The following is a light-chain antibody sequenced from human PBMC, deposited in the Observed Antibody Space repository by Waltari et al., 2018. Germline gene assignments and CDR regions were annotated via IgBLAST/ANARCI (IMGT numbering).Light chain of an antibody. J-gene: IGLJ2*01. CDR2: RNN. Sequence: QSVLTQPPSASGTPGQRVNISCSGSSSNIGSNYVYWYQQLPGTAPKLLISRNNQLPSGVPDLFSGSKSGTSASLAISGLRSEDEADYYCAAWDDSLSGDVVFGGVTKLTVL. CDR3: AAWDDSLSGDVV. V-gene: IGLV1-47*01. CDR1: SSNIGSNY.